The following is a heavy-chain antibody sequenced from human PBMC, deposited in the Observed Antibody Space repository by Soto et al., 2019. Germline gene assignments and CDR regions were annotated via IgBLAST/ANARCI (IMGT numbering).Heavy chain of an antibody. CDR1: GFTFSSYG. J-gene: IGHJ4*02. V-gene: IGHV3-74*01. Sequence: GGSLRLSCAASGFTFSSYGMSWVRQAPGKGLEWVSRINSNGNSVTYADSVEGRFTISRDNAKNTLYLQMNNLRVEDTALYYCARDRPDVEPPAYQPMLDFWCPGPPGTVSS. CDR2: INSNGNSV. D-gene: IGHD2-2*01. CDR3: ARDRPDVEPPAYQPMLDF.